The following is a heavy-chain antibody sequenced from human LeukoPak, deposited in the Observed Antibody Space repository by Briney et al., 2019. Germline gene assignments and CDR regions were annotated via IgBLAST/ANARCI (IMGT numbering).Heavy chain of an antibody. J-gene: IGHJ4*02. D-gene: IGHD6-13*01. CDR1: GGSISSYY. CDR3: ASTTSSWRFDY. Sequence: PSETLSLTCTVSGGSISSYYWSWIRQPPGKGLEWIGYIYFSGTTNYNPSLKSRVTISIDTSKSQTSLRLSSVTAADTAVYFCASTTSSWRFDYWGQGTLVTVPS. V-gene: IGHV4-59*13. CDR2: IYFSGTT.